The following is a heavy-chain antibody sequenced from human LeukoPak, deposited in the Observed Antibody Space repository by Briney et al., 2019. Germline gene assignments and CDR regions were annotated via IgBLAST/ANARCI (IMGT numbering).Heavy chain of an antibody. CDR2: IYYSGST. D-gene: IGHD6-19*01. V-gene: IGHV4-59*01. CDR1: GGSISSYY. Sequence: SETLSLTCTVSGGSISSYYWSWIRLPPGKGLEWIGYIYYSGSTNYNPSLKSRVTISVDTSKNQFSLKLSSVTAADTAVYYCAKIAVAGTEYYYYYMDVWGKGTTVTISS. CDR3: AKIAVAGTEYYYYYMDV. J-gene: IGHJ6*03.